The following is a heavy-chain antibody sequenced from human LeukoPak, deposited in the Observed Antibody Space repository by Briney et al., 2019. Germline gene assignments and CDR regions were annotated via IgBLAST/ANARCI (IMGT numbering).Heavy chain of an antibody. D-gene: IGHD6-6*01. CDR1: GFTFDDYA. CDR3: AKGKYSSSENWFDP. CDR2: ISWNSGSI. J-gene: IGHJ5*02. V-gene: IGHV3-9*01. Sequence: GGSLRLSCAASGFTFDDYAMHWVRQPPGKGLEWVSGISWNSGSIGYADSVKGRFTISRDNAKNSLYLQMNSLRAEDTALYYCAKGKYSSSENWFDPWGQGTLVTVSS.